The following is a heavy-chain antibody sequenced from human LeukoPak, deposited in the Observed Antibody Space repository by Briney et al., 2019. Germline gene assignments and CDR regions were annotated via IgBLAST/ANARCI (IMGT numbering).Heavy chain of an antibody. Sequence: GGSLRLSCAASGFTFSNYWMSWVRQAPGKGLEWVASIKQDGSEKHYVDSVKGRFTISRDNAKNSLYLQMNSPRADDTDVYYCARLYSSSVNFWGQGTMVTVSS. V-gene: IGHV3-7*01. CDR1: GFTFSNYW. CDR3: ARLYSSSVNF. D-gene: IGHD6-13*01. CDR2: IKQDGSEK. J-gene: IGHJ4*02.